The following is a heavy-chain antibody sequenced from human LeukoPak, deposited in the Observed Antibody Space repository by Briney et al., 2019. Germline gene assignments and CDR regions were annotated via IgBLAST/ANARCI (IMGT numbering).Heavy chain of an antibody. V-gene: IGHV3-7*01. CDR3: ARVGSDPFDY. CDR1: GFTFSSYW. CDR2: IKQDGSEK. D-gene: IGHD6-25*01. Sequence: GGSLRLSCAASGFTFSSYWTRWVRQAPGKGLEWVANIKQDGSEKYYVDSVKGRFTISRDNAKNSLYLQMNSLRAEDTAVYYCARVGSDPFDYWGQGTLVTVSS. J-gene: IGHJ4*02.